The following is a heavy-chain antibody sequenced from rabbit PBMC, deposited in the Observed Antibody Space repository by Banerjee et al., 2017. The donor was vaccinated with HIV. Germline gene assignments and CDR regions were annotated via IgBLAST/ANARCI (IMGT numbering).Heavy chain of an antibody. CDR1: GFSFSSSYY. Sequence: QQLEESGGDLVKPGASLTLTCTASGFSFSSSYYMCWVRQAPGKGLEWIACIYAGSSGSTHYASWAKGRFTISKTSSTTATLQMTSLTAADTATYFCASSYGYVGYAYASWGPGTLVTVS. CDR3: ASSYGYVGYAYAS. CDR2: IYAGSSGST. J-gene: IGHJ2*01. V-gene: IGHV1S40*01. D-gene: IGHD6-1*01.